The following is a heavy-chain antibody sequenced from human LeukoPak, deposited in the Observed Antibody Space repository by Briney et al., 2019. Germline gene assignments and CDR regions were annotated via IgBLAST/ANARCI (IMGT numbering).Heavy chain of an antibody. CDR3: AKSRPRDIVVVPAGYYYFDY. V-gene: IGHV3-23*01. CDR2: ISGSGGST. Sequence: GGSLRLSCAASGFTFSSYAMSWVRQAPGKGLEWVSAISGSGGSTYYADSVKGRFTISRDNSKNTLYLQMNSLRAEDTAVYYCAKSRPRDIVVVPAGYYYFDYWGQGTLVTVSS. J-gene: IGHJ4*02. D-gene: IGHD2-2*01. CDR1: GFTFSSYA.